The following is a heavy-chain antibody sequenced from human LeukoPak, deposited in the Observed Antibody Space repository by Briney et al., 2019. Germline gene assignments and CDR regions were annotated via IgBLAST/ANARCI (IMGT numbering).Heavy chain of an antibody. CDR3: ASNYWYYYGSGSDDAFDI. CDR2: ISSSGSTI. D-gene: IGHD3-10*01. J-gene: IGHJ3*02. CDR1: GFTFRDYY. V-gene: IGHV3-11*01. Sequence: GGSLRLSCAASGFTFRDYYMSWIRQAAGKGLEWVSYISSSGSTIYYADSVKGRFTISRDNAKNSLYLQMNSLRAEDTAVYYCASNYWYYYGSGSDDAFDIWGQGTMVTVSS.